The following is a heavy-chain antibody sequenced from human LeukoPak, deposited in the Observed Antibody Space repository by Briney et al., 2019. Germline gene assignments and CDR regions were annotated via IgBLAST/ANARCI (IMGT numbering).Heavy chain of an antibody. D-gene: IGHD4-11*01. CDR1: GGPISSSSYY. Sequence: SETLSLTCTVSGGPISSSSYYWGWIRQPPGKGLEWIGSIYYSGSTYYNPSLKSRVTISVDTSKNQYSLKLRSVTAADTAVYYCARLQGNYYYYMDVWGKGTTVTVSS. J-gene: IGHJ6*03. CDR2: IYYSGST. V-gene: IGHV4-39*01. CDR3: ARLQGNYYYYMDV.